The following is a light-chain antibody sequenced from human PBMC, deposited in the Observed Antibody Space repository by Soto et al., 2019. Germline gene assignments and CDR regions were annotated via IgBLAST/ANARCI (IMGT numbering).Light chain of an antibody. CDR1: HSVSRTY. V-gene: IGKV3-20*01. J-gene: IGKJ5*01. CDR3: QQFDDSVT. CDR2: GAS. Sequence: EIVLTQSPGTLSLSPGERATLSCRASHSVSRTYLAWYQQKPGQAPRLLMYGASDRATGTPGRFSGSGSRTDFTLTFSGLDPEDSAVYYCQQFDDSVTYGQGTRLDIK.